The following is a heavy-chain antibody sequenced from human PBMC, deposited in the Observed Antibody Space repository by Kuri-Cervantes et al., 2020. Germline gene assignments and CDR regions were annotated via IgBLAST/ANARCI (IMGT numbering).Heavy chain of an antibody. D-gene: IGHD6-19*01. V-gene: IGHV1-46*01. Sequence: ASVKVSCKTSGYTFTSYHIHWVRQAPGEGLEWMGVVKPSDGTTISAQKFQGRVAMTTDSSTSTVYMELTSLRSEDTAMYYCATDKLYSSGWSVWLWYFDLWGRGTLVTVSS. J-gene: IGHJ2*01. CDR1: GYTFTSYH. CDR2: VKPSDGTT. CDR3: ATDKLYSSGWSVWLWYFDL.